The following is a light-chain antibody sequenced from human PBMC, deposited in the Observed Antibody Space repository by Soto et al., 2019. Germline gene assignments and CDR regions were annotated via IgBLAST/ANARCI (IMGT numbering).Light chain of an antibody. CDR2: EVS. V-gene: IGLV2-14*01. Sequence: QSALTQPASVSGFPEQSITISCTGTSSDVDGYNYVSWYQQHPGIAPKLMIYEVSNPPTGASNRFSGSKSGNTACLTFSGPQVEAEDDYSRRLYTSSSTRVFGEGTKLTVL. J-gene: IGLJ3*02. CDR1: SSDVDGYNY. CDR3: RLYTSSSTRV.